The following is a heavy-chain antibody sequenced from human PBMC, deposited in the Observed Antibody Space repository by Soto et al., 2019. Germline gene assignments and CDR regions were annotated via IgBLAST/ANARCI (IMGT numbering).Heavy chain of an antibody. J-gene: IGHJ6*04. Sequence: GGSLRLSCAASGFTFSSYAMSWVRQAPGKGLEWVSAISGSGGSTYYADSVKGRFTISRDNSKNTLYLQMNSLRAEDTAVYYCAKDMESYDILTGLGGMDVWGKGTTVTVSS. CDR3: AKDMESYDILTGLGGMDV. CDR1: GFTFSSYA. D-gene: IGHD3-9*01. V-gene: IGHV3-23*01. CDR2: ISGSGGST.